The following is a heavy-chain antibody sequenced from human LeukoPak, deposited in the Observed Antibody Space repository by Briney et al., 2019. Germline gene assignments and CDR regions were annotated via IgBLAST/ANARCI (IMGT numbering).Heavy chain of an antibody. CDR3: ATVVDTVGYYFDY. CDR2: MNPNSGNT. D-gene: IGHD5-18*01. CDR1: GYTFTSYD. J-gene: IGHJ4*02. V-gene: IGHV1-8*01. Sequence: ASVKVSCKASGYTFTSYDINWVRQATGQGLEWMGWMNPNSGNTGYAQKFQGRVTMTRNTSISTAYMELSSLRSEDTAVYYCATVVDTVGYYFDYWGQGTLVTVSS.